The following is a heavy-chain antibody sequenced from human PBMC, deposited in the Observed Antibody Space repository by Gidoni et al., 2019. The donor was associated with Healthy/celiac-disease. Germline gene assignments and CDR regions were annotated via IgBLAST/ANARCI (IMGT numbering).Heavy chain of an antibody. CDR3: ARDDSSGYYYLGIDY. J-gene: IGHJ4*02. Sequence: EVQLVESGGGLVQPGGSLRLACAASGFTFSSYWMHWVRQAPGKGLVWVSRINSDGSSTSYADSVKGRFTISRDNAKNTLYLQMNSLRAEDTAVYYCARDDSSGYYYLGIDYWGQGTLVTVSS. CDR2: INSDGSST. D-gene: IGHD3-22*01. CDR1: GFTFSSYW. V-gene: IGHV3-74*01.